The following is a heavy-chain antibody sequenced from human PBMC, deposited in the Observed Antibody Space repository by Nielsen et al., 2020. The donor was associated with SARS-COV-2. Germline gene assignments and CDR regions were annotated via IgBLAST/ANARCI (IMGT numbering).Heavy chain of an antibody. CDR1: GGSISSYC. CDR2: IYYSGST. D-gene: IGHD3-9*01. J-gene: IGHJ4*02. Sequence: SETLSLTCTVSGGSISSYCWNWIRQPPGKGLEWIGYIYYSGSTNYNPSLKSRVTISVDTSKNQFSLKLNSVTAADTAVYYCARYDDSDILTGRIEKVDYWGQGTMVTVSS. CDR3: ARYDDSDILTGRIEKVDY. V-gene: IGHV4-59*08.